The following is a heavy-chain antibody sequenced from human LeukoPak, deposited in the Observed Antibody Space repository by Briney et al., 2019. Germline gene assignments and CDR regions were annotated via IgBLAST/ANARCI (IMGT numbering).Heavy chain of an antibody. D-gene: IGHD5-12*01. CDR2: VSWDGRST. V-gene: IGHV3-43*01. CDR1: GFSFDDNT. CDR3: AKSGCSYGPFDS. J-gene: IGHJ4*02. Sequence: GGSLRLSCAASGFSFDDNTLHWVRQAPGKGLEWVSLVSWDGRSTYYADSVKGRFTMSRDNNRKSLYLQMNSLKTEDTALYYCAKSGCSYGPFDSWGQGTLVTVSS.